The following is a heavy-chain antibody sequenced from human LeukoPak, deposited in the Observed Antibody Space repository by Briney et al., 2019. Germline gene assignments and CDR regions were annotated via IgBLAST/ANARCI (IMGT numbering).Heavy chain of an antibody. D-gene: IGHD4-17*01. J-gene: IGHJ4*02. CDR2: IYHSGST. CDR3: ARVSPTVSFDY. V-gene: IGHV4-30-2*01. CDR1: GGSFSGYY. Sequence: PSETLSLTCAVYGGSFSGYYWSWIRQPPGKGLEWIGYIYHSGSTYYNPSLKSRVTISVDRSKNQFSLKLSSVTAADTAVYYCARVSPTVSFDYWGQGTLVAVSS.